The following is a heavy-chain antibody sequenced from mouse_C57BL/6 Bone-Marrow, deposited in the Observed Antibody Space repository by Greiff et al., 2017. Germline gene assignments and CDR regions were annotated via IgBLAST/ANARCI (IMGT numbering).Heavy chain of an antibody. V-gene: IGHV1-22*01. D-gene: IGHD1-1*01. CDR1: GYTFTDYN. CDR3: DYGRAMDY. J-gene: IGHJ4*01. CDR2: INPNNGGT. Sequence: VQLQQSGPELVKPGASVKMSCKASGYTFTDYNMHWVKQSHGKSLEWIGYINPNNGGTSYNQKFKGKATLTVNKAYSTAYMELRSMTTEDSAVYYCDYGRAMDYWGQGTSVTVSS.